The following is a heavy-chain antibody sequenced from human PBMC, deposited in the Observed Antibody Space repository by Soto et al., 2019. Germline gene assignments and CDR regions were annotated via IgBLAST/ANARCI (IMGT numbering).Heavy chain of an antibody. J-gene: IGHJ1*01. CDR1: GGSISSGGYY. V-gene: IGHV4-31*03. CDR3: AREAVTLCSGYYRGARGYFQH. Sequence: SETVSLTCTVSGGSISSGGYYWSWIRQHPGKGLEWIGYIYYSGSTYYNPSLKSRVTISVDTSKNQFSLKLSSVTAADTAVYYCAREAVTLCSGYYRGARGYFQHWGPGTLVTVSS. CDR2: IYYSGST. D-gene: IGHD3-3*01.